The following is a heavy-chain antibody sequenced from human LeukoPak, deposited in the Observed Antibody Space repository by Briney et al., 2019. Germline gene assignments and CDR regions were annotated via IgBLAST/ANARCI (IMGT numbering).Heavy chain of an antibody. CDR3: TSSSHSSIRFDY. CDR1: GFTFSSYE. J-gene: IGHJ4*02. V-gene: IGHV3-48*03. CDR2: ISSSGSTI. D-gene: IGHD6-13*01. Sequence: GGSLRLSCAASGFTFSSYEMNWVRQAPAKGLEWVSYISSSGSTIYYADSVKGRFTISRDNSKNTLYLQMNSLRAEDTAVYYCTSSSHSSIRFDYWGQGTLVTVSS.